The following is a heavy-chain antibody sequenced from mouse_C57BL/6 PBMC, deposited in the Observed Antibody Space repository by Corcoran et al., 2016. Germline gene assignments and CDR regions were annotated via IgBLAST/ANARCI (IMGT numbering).Heavy chain of an antibody. D-gene: IGHD1-1*01. V-gene: IGHV1-85*01. J-gene: IGHJ3*01. Sequence: QVQLQQSGPELVKPGASVKLSCKASGYTFTSYDINWVKQRPAQGLEWIGCIYPRDVSTKYNEKFKGKATLTVDTASSKAYMELHSLTSESSAVYFCARSGYYGSSLFAYWGQGTLFTVSA. CDR2: IYPRDVST. CDR1: GYTFTSYD. CDR3: ARSGYYGSSLFAY.